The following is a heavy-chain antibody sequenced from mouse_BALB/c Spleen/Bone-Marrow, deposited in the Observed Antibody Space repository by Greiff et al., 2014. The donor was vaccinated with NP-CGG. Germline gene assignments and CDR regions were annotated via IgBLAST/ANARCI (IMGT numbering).Heavy chain of an antibody. J-gene: IGHJ2*01. Sequence: EVQLQQSGGGLVQPGGSMKLSCAASGFAFSDTWLDWVRQSPEKGPEWVAEIRTKAGDHATYYAESVKGRFTISRDDSISSVYLQMNSLKAEDPCNYYRSPHPFDYWGQGTTLSVSS. CDR3: SPHPFDY. CDR2: IRTKAGDHAT. V-gene: IGHV6-6*01. CDR1: GFAFSDTW.